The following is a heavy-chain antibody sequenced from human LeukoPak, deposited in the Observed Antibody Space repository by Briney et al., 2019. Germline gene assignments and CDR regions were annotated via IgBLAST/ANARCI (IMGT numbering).Heavy chain of an antibody. D-gene: IGHD3-10*01. Sequence: SETLSLTCTVSSGSISTSNYYWGWVRQPPGKALEWIGNIFYSGSTYYSPSLKSRVTISLDTSRNQFSLKLMSVTAADTAVYYCARDSGTTGEVKFDPWGQGILVTVSS. CDR3: ARDSGTTGEVKFDP. CDR2: IFYSGST. V-gene: IGHV4-39*07. J-gene: IGHJ5*02. CDR1: SGSISTSNYY.